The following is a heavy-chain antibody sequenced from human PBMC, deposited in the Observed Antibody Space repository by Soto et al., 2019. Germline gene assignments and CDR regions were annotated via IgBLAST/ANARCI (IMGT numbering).Heavy chain of an antibody. CDR3: ARHTQCDSSGWYCGANYYGMDV. Sequence: SETLSLTCTVSGGSISSSSYYWGWIRQPPGKGLEWIGSIYYSGSTYYNPSLKSRVTISVDTSKNQFSLKLSSVTAADTAVYYCARHTQCDSSGWYCGANYYGMDVWGQGTTVTVSS. CDR1: GGSISSSSYY. D-gene: IGHD6-19*01. CDR2: IYYSGST. J-gene: IGHJ6*02. V-gene: IGHV4-39*01.